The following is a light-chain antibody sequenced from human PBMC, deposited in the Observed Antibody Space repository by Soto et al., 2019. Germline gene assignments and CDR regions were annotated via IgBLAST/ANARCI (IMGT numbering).Light chain of an antibody. CDR1: QSVSSY. J-gene: IGKJ2*02. Sequence: EIALTQSPATLSLSPGERATLSCRASQSVSSYLAWYQQKPGQAPRLLIHDASNRATGIQARFSGSGSGEAFTLTFGSLEPEDVALYFCQQRSSWARGTFGQGTKLELK. CDR3: QQRSSWARGT. CDR2: DAS. V-gene: IGKV3-11*01.